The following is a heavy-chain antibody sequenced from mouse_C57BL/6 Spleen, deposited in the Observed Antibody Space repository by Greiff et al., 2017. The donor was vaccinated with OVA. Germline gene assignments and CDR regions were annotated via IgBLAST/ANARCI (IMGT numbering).Heavy chain of an antibody. CDR2: IRLKSDNYAT. V-gene: IGHV6-3*01. D-gene: IGHD4-1*01. CDR1: GFTFSNYW. CDR3: TVRLANFDY. J-gene: IGHJ2*01. Sequence: EVKVEESGGGLVQPGGSMKLSCVASGFTFSNYWMNWVRQSPEKGLEWVAQIRLKSDNYATHYAESVKGRFTISRDDSKSSVYLQMNNLRAEDTGIYYCTVRLANFDYWGQGTTLTVSS.